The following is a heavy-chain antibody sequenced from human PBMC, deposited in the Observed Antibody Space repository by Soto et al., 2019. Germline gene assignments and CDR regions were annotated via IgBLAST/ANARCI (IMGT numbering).Heavy chain of an antibody. CDR2: ISAYNGNT. Sequence: GASVKVSCKASGYTFTNYGITWVRQAPGRGLEWMGWISAYNGNTNYAQKLQGRVTMTTDTSTSTAYMELRSLRSDDTAVYYCARDPTRNRYGSGSYYMVYYGMDVWGQGTTVTVSS. CDR1: GYTFTNYG. J-gene: IGHJ6*02. D-gene: IGHD3-10*01. CDR3: ARDPTRNRYGSGSYYMVYYGMDV. V-gene: IGHV1-18*04.